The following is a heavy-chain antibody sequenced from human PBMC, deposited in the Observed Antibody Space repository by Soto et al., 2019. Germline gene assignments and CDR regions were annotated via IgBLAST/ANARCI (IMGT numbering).Heavy chain of an antibody. Sequence: EVQLLESGGGLVQPGGSLRLSCAASGFTFSNYAMSWVRQAPGKGLEWVSGLSDGGGSTFYADSVKCRFTIARDNAKNTLYQQMRSLRAEDTAVYYCAQEGTTSPYNWFDTWGQVTLVTVAS. CDR1: GFTFSNYA. V-gene: IGHV3-23*01. D-gene: IGHD2-2*01. CDR3: AQEGTTSPYNWFDT. CDR2: LSDGGGST. J-gene: IGHJ5*02.